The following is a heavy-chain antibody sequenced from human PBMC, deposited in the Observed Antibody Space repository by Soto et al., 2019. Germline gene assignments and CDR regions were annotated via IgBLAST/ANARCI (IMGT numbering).Heavy chain of an antibody. D-gene: IGHD6-19*01. CDR3: ARAIGRDDSSGWYRLFDY. J-gene: IGHJ4*02. V-gene: IGHV1-46*01. Sequence: QVQLVQSGAEVNKPGASVKVSCKASGYTFTSYYMHCVRQAPGQVLEWMGIINASGGSKSYAQKFQGRVTMTRDTSTSTVYMELSRLRYEDKAGYYCARAIGRDDSSGWYRLFDYWGQGTLVTVSS. CDR2: INASGGSK. CDR1: GYTFTSYY.